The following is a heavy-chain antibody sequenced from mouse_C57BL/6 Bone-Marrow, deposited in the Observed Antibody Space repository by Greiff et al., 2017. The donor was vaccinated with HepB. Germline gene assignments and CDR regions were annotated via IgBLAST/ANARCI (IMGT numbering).Heavy chain of an antibody. CDR1: GYAFSSSW. Sequence: VQLQQSGPELVKPGASVKISCKASGYAFSSSWMNWVKQRPGKGLEWIGRIYPGDGDTNYNGKFKGKATLTADKSSSTAYMQLSSLTSEDSAVYFCAAFLWLRRKAYWGQGTLVTVSA. CDR2: IYPGDGDT. V-gene: IGHV1-82*01. J-gene: IGHJ3*01. CDR3: AAFLWLRRKAY. D-gene: IGHD2-2*01.